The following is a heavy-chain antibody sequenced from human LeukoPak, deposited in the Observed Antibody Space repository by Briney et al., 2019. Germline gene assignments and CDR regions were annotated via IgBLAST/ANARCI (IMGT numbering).Heavy chain of an antibody. J-gene: IGHJ4*02. CDR1: GGPISSGSYY. V-gene: IGHV4-61*02. CDR2: IYTSGST. Sequence: SQTLSLTCTVSGGPISSGSYYWSWIRQPAGKGLEWIGRIYTSGSTNYNPSLKSRVTISVDTSKNQFSLKLSSVTAADTAVYYCARDGGYSSSSLGHFDYWGQGTLVTVSS. CDR3: ARDGGYSSSSLGHFDY. D-gene: IGHD6-6*01.